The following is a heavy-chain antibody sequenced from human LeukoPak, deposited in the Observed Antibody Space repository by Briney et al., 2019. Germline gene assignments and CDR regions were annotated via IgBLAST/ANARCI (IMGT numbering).Heavy chain of an antibody. Sequence: SETLSLTCTVSGGSISSYYWSWIRQPPGQGLEWIGYIHYSGSTDYNPSLKSRVTMSVDTSKNQFSLKLSSVTAADSAVYYCGRGGRSIDCWGQGTLVTVSS. CDR1: GGSISSYY. J-gene: IGHJ4*02. CDR3: GRGGRSIDC. CDR2: IHYSGST. V-gene: IGHV4-59*01.